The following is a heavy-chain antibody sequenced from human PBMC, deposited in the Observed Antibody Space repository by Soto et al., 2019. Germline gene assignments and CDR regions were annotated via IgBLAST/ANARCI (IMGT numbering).Heavy chain of an antibody. J-gene: IGHJ6*03. CDR2: IGLDGSEK. Sequence: EGQLVESGGGLVQPGDSLRLSCAASGFTFSSYWMTWVRQAPGKGLEWVANIGLDGSEKHFVDSVKGRFTISRDNAKNSLYLQMNFLRAEDTAIDNGARGGSDMDVWGKGTTVTVSS. V-gene: IGHV3-7*01. CDR1: GFTFSSYW. CDR3: ARGGSDMDV. D-gene: IGHD3-10*01.